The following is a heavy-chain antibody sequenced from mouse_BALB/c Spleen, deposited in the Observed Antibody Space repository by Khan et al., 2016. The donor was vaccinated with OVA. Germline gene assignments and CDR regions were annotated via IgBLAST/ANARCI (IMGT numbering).Heavy chain of an antibody. J-gene: IGHJ4*01. CDR1: GFNIRNTY. Sequence: VQLQQSGAEFVKPGASVRLSCTASGFNIRNTYIHWVKQRPEQGLEWIGKIDPANGNTKYDPKFQGKATLTADTSSNTAYLQLSSLTSEDTAVYYCSDSLLLYAMDYWGQGTSVTVSS. CDR2: IDPANGNT. D-gene: IGHD1-2*01. CDR3: SDSLLLYAMDY. V-gene: IGHV14-3*02.